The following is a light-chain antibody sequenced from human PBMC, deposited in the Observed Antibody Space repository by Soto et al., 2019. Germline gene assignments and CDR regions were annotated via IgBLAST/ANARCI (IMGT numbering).Light chain of an antibody. Sequence: DIVMTQSPLSLSVTPGEPASISCRSSQSLLHSNGYNYLEWYVQKPGQSPQLLIYLGSNRASGVPDRFSASGSGTDFTLKISRMEAEDVGGYYCIQALRTWTFGQGTKVEIK. CDR2: LGS. J-gene: IGKJ1*01. CDR1: QSLLHSNGYNY. V-gene: IGKV2-28*01. CDR3: IQALRTWT.